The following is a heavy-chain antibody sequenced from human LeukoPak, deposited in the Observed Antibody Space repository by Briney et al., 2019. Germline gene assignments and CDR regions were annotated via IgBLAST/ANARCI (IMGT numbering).Heavy chain of an antibody. J-gene: IGHJ6*02. D-gene: IGHD3-22*01. CDR2: IYYSGST. CDR1: GGSISSYY. Sequence: PSETLSLTCTVSGGSISSYYWSWIRQPPGKGLEWIGYIYYSGSTNYNPSLKSRVTISVDTSKNQFSLKLSSVTAADTAVYYCARHGRANYYDSSGYAYYYYGMDVWGQGTTVTVSS. V-gene: IGHV4-59*08. CDR3: ARHGRANYYDSSGYAYYYYGMDV.